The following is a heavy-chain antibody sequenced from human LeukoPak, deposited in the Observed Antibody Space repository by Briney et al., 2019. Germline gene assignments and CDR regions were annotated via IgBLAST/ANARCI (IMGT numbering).Heavy chain of an antibody. V-gene: IGHV3-74*01. Sequence: GGSLSLSCAASGFTFSNYWRHWVRQGPGKGLVWISRINSNGSSISYADSVKRAFTISRDNAKNTLYLQMRSLRAEDTAVYYCARRRPGFFAFDIWGQGTMVTVSS. J-gene: IGHJ3*02. CDR1: GFTFSNYW. CDR3: ARRRPGFFAFDI. CDR2: INSNGSSI.